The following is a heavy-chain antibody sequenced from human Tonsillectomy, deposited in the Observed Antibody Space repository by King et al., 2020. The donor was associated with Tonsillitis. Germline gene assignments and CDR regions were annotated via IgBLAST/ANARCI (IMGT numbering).Heavy chain of an antibody. Sequence: HVQLVESGGGVVQPGRSLRLSCAASGFTFSSYGMHWVRQAPGKGLEWVAVIWYDGSNKYYADSVKGRFTISRDNSKNTLYLQMNSLRAEDTAVYYCARDAALYDFWSGPHFYYYYYIDVWGEGTTVTVSS. CDR2: IWYDGSNK. V-gene: IGHV3-33*01. D-gene: IGHD3-3*01. CDR3: ARDAALYDFWSGPHFYYYYYIDV. CDR1: GFTFSSYG. J-gene: IGHJ6*03.